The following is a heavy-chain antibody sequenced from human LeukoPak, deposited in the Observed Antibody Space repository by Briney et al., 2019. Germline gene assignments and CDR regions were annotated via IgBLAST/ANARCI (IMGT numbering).Heavy chain of an antibody. J-gene: IGHJ5*02. V-gene: IGHV1-69*01. CDR3: ARGNDIVVVPAEYGGDWFDP. CDR2: IIPIFGTA. Sequence: GSSVKVSCKASGGTFSSYAISWVRQAPGQGLEWMGGIIPIFGTANYAQKFQGRVTITADESTSTAYMGLSSLRSEDTAVYYCARGNDIVVVPAEYGGDWFDPWGQGTLVTVSS. D-gene: IGHD2-2*01. CDR1: GGTFSSYA.